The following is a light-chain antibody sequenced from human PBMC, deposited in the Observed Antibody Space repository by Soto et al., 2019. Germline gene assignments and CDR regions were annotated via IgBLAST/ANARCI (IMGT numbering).Light chain of an antibody. CDR2: GAS. CDR1: QSVSSSY. Sequence: EMVLTQSPGTLSLSPGERATLSCRASQSVSSSYLAWYQQKPGQAPRLLIYGASTRATGLPARFSGSGSGTDFTLTISSLQSEDFAVYYCQQYNTWPPITFGQGTRLEIK. J-gene: IGKJ5*01. V-gene: IGKV3-15*01. CDR3: QQYNTWPPIT.